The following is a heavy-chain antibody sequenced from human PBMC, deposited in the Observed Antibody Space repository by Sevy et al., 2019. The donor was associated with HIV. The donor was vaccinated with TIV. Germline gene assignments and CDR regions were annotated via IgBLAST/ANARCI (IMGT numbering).Heavy chain of an antibody. CDR2: IAYDGSNK. J-gene: IGHJ3*02. V-gene: IGHV3-30*18. CDR1: GFTFSSYG. Sequence: VGSLRLSCAASGFTFSSYGMHWVRQAPGKALEWVAVIAYDGSNKYYADSVKGRFTISRDNSKNTLYLQMNSVRAEDTAVYYCAKDEGPAALDAFDIWGQGTMVTVSS. D-gene: IGHD2-2*01. CDR3: AKDEGPAALDAFDI.